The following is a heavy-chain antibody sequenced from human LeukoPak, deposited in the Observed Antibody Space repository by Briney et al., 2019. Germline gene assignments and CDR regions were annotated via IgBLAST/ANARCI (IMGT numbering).Heavy chain of an antibody. D-gene: IGHD2-2*01. CDR3: ARDPLGYCSSTSCHKTDYYYYMDA. V-gene: IGHV1-18*01. CDR2: ISAYNGNT. J-gene: IGHJ6*03. Sequence: ASVKVSCKASGYTFTSYGISWVRQAPGQGLEWMGWISAYNGNTNYAQKLQGRVTMTTDTSTSTAYMELRSLRSDDTAVYYCARDPLGYCSSTSCHKTDYYYYMDAWGKGTTVTVSS. CDR1: GYTFTSYG.